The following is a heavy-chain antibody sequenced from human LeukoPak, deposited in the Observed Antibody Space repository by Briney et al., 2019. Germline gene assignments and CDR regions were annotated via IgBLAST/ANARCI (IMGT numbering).Heavy chain of an antibody. CDR1: GFTVSSNY. CDR2: ISGSGGST. D-gene: IGHD6-13*01. CDR3: ANIPTPGQLGPYFDY. Sequence: GGSLRLSCAASGFTVSSNYMNWVRQAPGKGLEWVSAISGSGGSTYYADSVKGRFTISRDNSKNTLYLQMNSLRAEDTAVYYCANIPTPGQLGPYFDYWGQGTLVTVSS. V-gene: IGHV3-23*01. J-gene: IGHJ4*02.